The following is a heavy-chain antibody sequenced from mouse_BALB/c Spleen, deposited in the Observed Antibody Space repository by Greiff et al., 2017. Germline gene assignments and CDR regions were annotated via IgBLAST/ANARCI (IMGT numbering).Heavy chain of an antibody. D-gene: IGHD1-2*01. CDR2: IDPANGNT. CDR1: GFNIKDSY. Sequence: VQLQQSGAELVKPGASVKLSCTASGFNIKDSYMHWVKQRPEQGLEWIGRIDPANGNTKYDPKFQGKATITADTSSNTAYLQLSSLTSEDTAVYYCAPITTTWFAYWGQGTLVTVSA. CDR3: APITTTWFAY. V-gene: IGHV14-3*02. J-gene: IGHJ3*01.